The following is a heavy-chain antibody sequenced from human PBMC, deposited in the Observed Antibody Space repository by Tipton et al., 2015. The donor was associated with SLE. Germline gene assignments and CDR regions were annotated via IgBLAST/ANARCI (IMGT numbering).Heavy chain of an antibody. CDR1: GDSVSSNSAA. V-gene: IGHV6-1*01. CDR3: ARQAIAAAGFDY. Sequence: GLVKPSQTLSLTCAISGDSVSSNSAAWNWIRQSPSRGLEWLGRTYYRSKWYNDYAVSVKSRITINPDTSKNQFSLQLSSVTAADTAVYYCARQAIAAAGFDYWGQGTLVTVSS. D-gene: IGHD6-13*01. J-gene: IGHJ4*02. CDR2: TYYRSKWYN.